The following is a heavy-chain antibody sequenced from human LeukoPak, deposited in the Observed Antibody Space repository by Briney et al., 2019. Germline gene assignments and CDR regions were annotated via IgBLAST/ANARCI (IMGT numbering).Heavy chain of an antibody. V-gene: IGHV1-18*01. D-gene: IGHD3-9*01. CDR2: ISAYNGNT. CDR1: GYTFTSYG. Sequence: TSVKVSCKASGYTFTSYGISWVRQAPGQGLEWMGWISAYNGNTNYAQKLQGRVTMTTDTSTRPAYMALRSLTPDDPAGYYCARELRYFDPPLEYWGQGTLVTVSS. CDR3: ARELRYFDPPLEY. J-gene: IGHJ4*02.